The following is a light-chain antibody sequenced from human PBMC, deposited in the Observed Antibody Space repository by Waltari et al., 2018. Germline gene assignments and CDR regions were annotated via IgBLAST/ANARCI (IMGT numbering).Light chain of an antibody. V-gene: IGLV2-14*03. J-gene: IGLJ3*02. Sequence: QSALTQPASVSGSPGQSITISCPGTSSDVGGYNYVSWYQQHPGKAPKLMIYDVSNQPSGVSNRFSGSKSGNTASLTISGLQAEDEADYYCSSYTSSSNWVFGGGTKLTVL. CDR2: DVS. CDR1: SSDVGGYNY. CDR3: SSYTSSSNWV.